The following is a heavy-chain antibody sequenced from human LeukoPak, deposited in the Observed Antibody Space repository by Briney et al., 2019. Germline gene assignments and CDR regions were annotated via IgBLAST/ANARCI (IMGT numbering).Heavy chain of an antibody. CDR3: ARDGGAGIAVYYGMDV. CDR1: GFTFSSYA. Sequence: GGSLRLSCAASGFTFSSYAMHWVRQAPGKGLEWVAVISYDGSNKYYADSVKGRFTISRDNSKNTLYLQMNSLRAEDTAVYYCARDGGAGIAVYYGMDVWGQGTTVTVSS. V-gene: IGHV3-30-3*01. J-gene: IGHJ6*02. D-gene: IGHD6-19*01. CDR2: ISYDGSNK.